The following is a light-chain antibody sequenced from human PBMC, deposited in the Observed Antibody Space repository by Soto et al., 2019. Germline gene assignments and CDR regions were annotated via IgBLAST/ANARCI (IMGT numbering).Light chain of an antibody. CDR3: QQRSNWPFT. CDR1: QSVNSH. V-gene: IGKV3-11*01. CDR2: DAS. Sequence: EIVLTQSPATLSLSPGERATLSCRASQSVNSHLAWYQQKPGQAPRLLIYDASNRATGIPARFSGSGSGTDFTLTISSLEPEDFSVYYCQQRSNWPFTFDQGTRLDIK. J-gene: IGKJ5*01.